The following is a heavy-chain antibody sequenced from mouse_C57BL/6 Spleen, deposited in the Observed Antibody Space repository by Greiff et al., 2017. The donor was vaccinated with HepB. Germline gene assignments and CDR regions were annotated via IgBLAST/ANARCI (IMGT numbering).Heavy chain of an antibody. CDR3: ARGGLPSWFAY. J-gene: IGHJ3*01. Sequence: QVHVKQSGAELVRPGTSVKVSCKASGYAFTNYLIEWVKQRPGQGLEWIGVINPGSGGTNYNEKFKGKATLTADKSSSTAYMQLSSLTSEDSAVYFCARGGLPSWFAYWGQGTLVTVSA. D-gene: IGHD2-10*01. V-gene: IGHV1-54*01. CDR2: INPGSGGT. CDR1: GYAFTNYL.